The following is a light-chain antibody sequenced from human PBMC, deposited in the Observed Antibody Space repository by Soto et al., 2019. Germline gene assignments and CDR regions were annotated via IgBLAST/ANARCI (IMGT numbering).Light chain of an antibody. CDR1: QDIRNY. CDR3: QQYDKLVT. J-gene: IGKJ1*01. CDR2: NAS. Sequence: DIQMTQSPSALSASTGDRVTITCQASQDIRNYLNWYQHKPGKAPKLLIYNASTLQTGVPSRFRGSGSGTTFTFIISSLQPEDVATYYCQQYDKLVTFGQGTKVEMK. V-gene: IGKV1-33*01.